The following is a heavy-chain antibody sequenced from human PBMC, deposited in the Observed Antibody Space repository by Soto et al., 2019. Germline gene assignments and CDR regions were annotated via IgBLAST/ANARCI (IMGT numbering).Heavy chain of an antibody. CDR1: GFTFSSYG. D-gene: IGHD3-10*02. CDR2: ISYDGSNK. V-gene: IGHV3-30*03. Sequence: GGSLRLSCAASGFTFSSYGMHWVRQAPGKGLEWVAVISYDGSNKYYADSVKGRFTISRDNSKDTLYLQMNSLKTEDTGVYYCTAEQVTMYYWGQGTPVTVSS. CDR3: TAEQVTMYY. J-gene: IGHJ4*02.